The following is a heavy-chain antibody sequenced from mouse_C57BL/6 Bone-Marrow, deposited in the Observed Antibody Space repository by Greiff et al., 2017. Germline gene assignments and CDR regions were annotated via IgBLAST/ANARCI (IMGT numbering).Heavy chain of an antibody. CDR1: GYTFTSYW. J-gene: IGHJ1*03. V-gene: IGHV1-69*01. CDR2: IDPSDSYT. CDR3: ARFTYGSSPSYWYFDV. Sequence: QVQLQQPGAELVMPGASVKLSCKASGYTFTSYWMHWVKQRPGQGLEWIGEIDPSDSYTNYNQTFKGKSTLTVDKSSSTAYRQLSSLTSEDSAVYYCARFTYGSSPSYWYFDVWGTGTTVTVSS. D-gene: IGHD1-1*01.